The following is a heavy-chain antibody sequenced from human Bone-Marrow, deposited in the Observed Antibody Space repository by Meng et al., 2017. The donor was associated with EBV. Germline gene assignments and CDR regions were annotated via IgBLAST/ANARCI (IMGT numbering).Heavy chain of an antibody. CDR3: ARDLLPFLSSNWGFDY. D-gene: IGHD6-13*01. V-gene: IGHV3-30*03. CDR2: MPSDTRNT. J-gene: IGHJ4*02. Sequence: QVQLVESGGGVVQPGRSLRLSCAASGFAFASYGMHWVRQAPGKGLEWVAAMPSDTRNTYYADSVRGRFTISRDNSENTLYLQMNRVRAEDTAVYYCARDLLPFLSSNWGFDYWGQGTLVTVSS. CDR1: GFAFASYG.